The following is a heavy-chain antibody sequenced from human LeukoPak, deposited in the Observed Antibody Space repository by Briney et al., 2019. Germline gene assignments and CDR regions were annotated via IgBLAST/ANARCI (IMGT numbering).Heavy chain of an antibody. CDR3: GREADSGTYARYGMDV. D-gene: IGHD1-26*01. Sequence: SETLSLTCTVSGVSISSGGYHWSWIRQHPEKGLEWIGYIYYSGSTYYNPSLKSRVSISVDTSKSQFSLKLNSVTVADTAVYYCGREADSGTYARYGMDVWGQGTTVTVSS. J-gene: IGHJ6*02. V-gene: IGHV4-31*03. CDR1: GVSISSGGYH. CDR2: IYYSGST.